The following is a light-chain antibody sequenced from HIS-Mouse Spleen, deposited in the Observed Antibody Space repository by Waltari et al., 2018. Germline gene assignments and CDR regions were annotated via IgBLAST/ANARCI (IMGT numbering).Light chain of an antibody. J-gene: IGLJ3*02. Sequence: QSVLTQPPSASGTPGQRVTISCSGSSSNIGSNYVYWYQQLPGTAPKPLIYRNNQRPSGVPDRFSGSKSGTSASLAFSGLRSEDEADYYCAAWDDSLSCPVFGGGTKLTVL. CDR3: AAWDDSLSCPV. CDR2: RNN. V-gene: IGLV1-47*01. CDR1: SSNIGSNY.